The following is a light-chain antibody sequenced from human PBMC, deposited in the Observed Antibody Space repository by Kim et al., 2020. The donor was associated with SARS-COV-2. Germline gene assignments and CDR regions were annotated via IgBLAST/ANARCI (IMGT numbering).Light chain of an antibody. CDR2: AVT. CDR1: SSDIGGYNS. CDR3: SSYTSSSTLV. J-gene: IGLJ1*01. V-gene: IGLV2-14*03. Sequence: GQSITISCTGPSSDIGGYNSVSWYQQHPGKAPKLMIYAVTNRPSGISSRFSASKSGNTASLTISGLQAEDEADYYCSSYTSSSTLVFGTGTKVTVL.